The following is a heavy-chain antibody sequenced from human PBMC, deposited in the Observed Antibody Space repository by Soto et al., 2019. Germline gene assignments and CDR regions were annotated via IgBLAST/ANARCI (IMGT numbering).Heavy chain of an antibody. CDR1: GGTFGSYA. J-gene: IGHJ6*02. V-gene: IGHV1-69*01. Sequence: QVQLVQSGAEVKKPGSSVKVSCKASGGTFGSYAISWVRQAPGQGLEWMGGIIPIPGTANYAQKFQGSVTTAAYESTSTDYMELSSLRSEDTAVYYCARSQGSSTSLEIYYYYYYSIDVWGQGTTVTVSS. D-gene: IGHD2-2*01. CDR3: ARSQGSSTSLEIYYYYYYSIDV. CDR2: IIPIPGTA.